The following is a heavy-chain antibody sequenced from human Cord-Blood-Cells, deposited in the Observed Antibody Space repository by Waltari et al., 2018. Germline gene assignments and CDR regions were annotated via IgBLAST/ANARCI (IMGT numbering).Heavy chain of an antibody. Sequence: QVQLVQSGAEVKKPGSSVKVSCKASGGTFSSYAISWVRQAPGQGLEWMGGIIPIFGTANYAQKCKGRVTITADESTSTAYMELSSLRSEDTAVYYCASMGYYDSSGYFDYWGQGTLVTVSS. CDR3: ASMGYYDSSGYFDY. CDR2: IIPIFGTA. CDR1: GGTFSSYA. D-gene: IGHD3-22*01. V-gene: IGHV1-69*01. J-gene: IGHJ4*02.